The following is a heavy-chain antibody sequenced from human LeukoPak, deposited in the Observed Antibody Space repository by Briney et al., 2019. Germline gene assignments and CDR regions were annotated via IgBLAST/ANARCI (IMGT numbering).Heavy chain of an antibody. CDR3: ANRYYYDSSGYYGLSD. D-gene: IGHD3-22*01. CDR2: IYSDNT. Sequence: PGGSLRLSCTVSGLTVSSNSMSWVRQAPGKGLEWVSFIYSDNTHYSDSVKGRFTISRDNSKNTLYLQMNSLRAEDTAVYYCANRYYYDSSGYYGLSDWGQGTLVTVSS. J-gene: IGHJ4*02. CDR1: GLTVSSNS. V-gene: IGHV3-66*03.